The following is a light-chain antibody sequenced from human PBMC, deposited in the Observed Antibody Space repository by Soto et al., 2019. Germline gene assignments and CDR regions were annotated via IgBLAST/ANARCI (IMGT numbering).Light chain of an antibody. CDR1: QSVPSNY. CDR2: GAS. J-gene: IGKJ1*01. CDR3: QQYGDSSRT. V-gene: IGKV3-20*01. Sequence: EIVLTQSPGTLSLSPGEGATLSCWASQSVPSNYLAWFQQRPGQAPRLLMYGASSRATGIPDRFRGSGSGTDFTLTISRLEPDDFAVYYCQQYGDSSRTFGQGTKVESK.